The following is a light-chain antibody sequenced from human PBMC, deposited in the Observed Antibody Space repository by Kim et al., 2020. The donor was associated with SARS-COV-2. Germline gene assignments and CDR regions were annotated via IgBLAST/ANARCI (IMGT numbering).Light chain of an antibody. J-gene: IGKJ4*01. V-gene: IGKV3-15*01. Sequence: SPGERATLSCRARQPVSSKLAGDQLRPGQAPRLLIHGVSTRAPGIPARFSGSGSGTEFTLTISSLQSEDSAVYYGQQYYDWPPVTFGGGTKLEI. CDR2: GVS. CDR1: QPVSSK. CDR3: QQYYDWPPVT.